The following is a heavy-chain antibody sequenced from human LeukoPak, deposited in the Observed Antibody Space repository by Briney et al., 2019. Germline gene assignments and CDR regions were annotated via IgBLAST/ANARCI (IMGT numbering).Heavy chain of an antibody. CDR2: IYYSGST. CDR3: ARGPPRLRYFDVNFDY. D-gene: IGHD3-9*01. Sequence: SETLSLTCTVSGGSISSTNYYWGWIRQPPGKGLEWIGYIYYSGSTYYNPSLKSRVTISVDTSKNQFSLKLSSVTAADTAVYYCARGPPRLRYFDVNFDYWGQGTLVTVSS. V-gene: IGHV4-30-4*08. J-gene: IGHJ4*02. CDR1: GGSISSTNYY.